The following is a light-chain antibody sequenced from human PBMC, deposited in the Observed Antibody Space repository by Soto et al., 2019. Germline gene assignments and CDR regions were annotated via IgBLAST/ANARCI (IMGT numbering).Light chain of an antibody. CDR1: SSDIGGYNY. CDR3: SSYTTSSTLENV. Sequence: QSVLTQPASVSGSPGRSITISCTGTSSDIGGYNYVSWYQQHPGKAPKLMIYDVTNRPSGVSNRFSGSKSGNTASLTISGLQAEDEADYYCSSYTTSSTLENVFGTGTQLTVL. V-gene: IGLV2-14*01. J-gene: IGLJ1*01. CDR2: DVT.